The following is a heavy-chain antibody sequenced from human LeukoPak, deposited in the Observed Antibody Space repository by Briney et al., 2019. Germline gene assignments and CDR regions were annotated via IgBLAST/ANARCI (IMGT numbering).Heavy chain of an antibody. V-gene: IGHV3-7*05. D-gene: IGHD1-1*01. Sequence: PGGSLRLSCAASGSTFSSYWMSWVRQAPGKGLEWVANIKQDGSEKYYVDSVKGRFTISRDNAKNSLYLQMNSLRAEDTAVYYCARDLDDAFDIWGQGTMVTVSS. CDR1: GSTFSSYW. CDR3: ARDLDDAFDI. CDR2: IKQDGSEK. J-gene: IGHJ3*02.